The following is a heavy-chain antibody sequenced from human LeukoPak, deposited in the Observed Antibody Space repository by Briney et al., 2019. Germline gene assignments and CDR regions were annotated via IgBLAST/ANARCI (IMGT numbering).Heavy chain of an antibody. CDR3: ASTYDSDSSGYYPFDY. Sequence: GGSLRLSCAASGFSFSSYPMHWVRQAPGKGLEYVSGISKSGGSTYYTNSVKGRFTISRDNSKNTLYLQIGSLRAEDMAVYYCASTYDSDSSGYYPFDYWGQGTLVTVFS. V-gene: IGHV3-64*01. CDR1: GFSFSSYP. D-gene: IGHD3-22*01. CDR2: ISKSGGST. J-gene: IGHJ4*02.